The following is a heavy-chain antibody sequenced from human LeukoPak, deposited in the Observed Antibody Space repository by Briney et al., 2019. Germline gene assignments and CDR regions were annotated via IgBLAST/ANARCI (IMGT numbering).Heavy chain of an antibody. CDR1: GFTFSSYS. CDR3: ARAHQYSNSYYYYYYMDV. J-gene: IGHJ6*03. Sequence: GGSLRLSCAASGFTFSSYSMNWVRQAPGKGLEWVSSISSSSSYIYYADSVKGRFTISRDNAKNSLYLQMNSLRAEDTAVYYCARAHQYSNSYYYYYYMDVWGKGTTITVSS. V-gene: IGHV3-21*01. D-gene: IGHD4-11*01. CDR2: ISSSSSYI.